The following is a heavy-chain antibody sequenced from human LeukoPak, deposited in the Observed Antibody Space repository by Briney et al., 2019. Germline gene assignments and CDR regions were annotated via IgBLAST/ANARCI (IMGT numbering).Heavy chain of an antibody. D-gene: IGHD3-22*01. V-gene: IGHV3-53*01. CDR3: AKESDSSGYYYVDY. J-gene: IGHJ4*02. CDR2: IYSDNT. CDR1: GFTVSGNS. Sequence: PGGSLRLSCTVSGFTVSGNSMSWVRQAPGKGLEWVSFIYSDNTHYSDSVKGRFTISRDNSKNTLYLQMNSLRAEDTAVYYCAKESDSSGYYYVDYWGQGTLVTVSS.